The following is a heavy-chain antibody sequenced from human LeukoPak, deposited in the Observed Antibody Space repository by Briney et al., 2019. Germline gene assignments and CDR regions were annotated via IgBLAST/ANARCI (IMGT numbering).Heavy chain of an antibody. J-gene: IGHJ4*02. Sequence: GGSLRLSCAASGLTFSSSWMHWVRQGPGEGLVWVSRINGDGSSTSYADSVKGRFTISRDNAKNTLYLQVNSLRAEDTALYYCARVIPDCRDGSCLDYWGQGTQVTVSS. CDR2: INGDGSST. CDR1: GLTFSSSW. V-gene: IGHV3-74*01. CDR3: ARVIPDCRDGSCLDY. D-gene: IGHD5-24*01.